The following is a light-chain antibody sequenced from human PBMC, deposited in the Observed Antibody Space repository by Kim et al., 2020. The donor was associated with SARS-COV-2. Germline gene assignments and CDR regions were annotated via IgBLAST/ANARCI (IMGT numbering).Light chain of an antibody. CDR1: SLRSYY. Sequence: ALGQTVRITCQGDSLRSYYASWYQQKPGQAPVLVSYGKNNRPSGIPDRFSGSSSGNTASLTITGAQAEDEADYDCNSRDSSGNHYVFGTGNKVTVL. CDR3: NSRDSSGNHYV. J-gene: IGLJ1*01. CDR2: GKN. V-gene: IGLV3-19*01.